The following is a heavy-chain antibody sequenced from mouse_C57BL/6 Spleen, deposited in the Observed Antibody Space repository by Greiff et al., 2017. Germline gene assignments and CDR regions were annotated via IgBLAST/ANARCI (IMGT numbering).Heavy chain of an antibody. CDR3: ARDSNYNYAMDY. CDR2: INPNNGGT. V-gene: IGHV1-26*01. Sequence: EVQLQQSGPELVKPGASVKISCKASGYTFTDYYMNWVKQSHGKSLEWIGDINPNNGGTSYNQKFKGKATLTVDKSSSPAYMELRSLTSEDSAVYYCARDSNYNYAMDYWGQGTSVTVSS. D-gene: IGHD2-5*01. J-gene: IGHJ4*01. CDR1: GYTFTDYY.